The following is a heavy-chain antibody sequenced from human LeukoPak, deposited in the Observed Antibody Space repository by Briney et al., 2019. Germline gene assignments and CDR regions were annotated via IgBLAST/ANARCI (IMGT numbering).Heavy chain of an antibody. V-gene: IGHV3-74*01. CDR3: ARGRSGHYFDY. Sequence: WGSLRLSCAASGFAFSNFWMHWVRQAPGKGLVWVSRINSDGSSTSYADSVKGRVTICRENAKKTLYLQMNSLRAEDTAVYYCARGRSGHYFDYWGQGTLVTVSS. CDR2: INSDGSST. CDR1: GFAFSNFW. D-gene: IGHD5-12*01. J-gene: IGHJ4*02.